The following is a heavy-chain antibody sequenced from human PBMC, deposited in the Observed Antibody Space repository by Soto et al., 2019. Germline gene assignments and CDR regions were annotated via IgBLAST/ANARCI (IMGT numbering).Heavy chain of an antibody. Sequence: SGPTLVNPTETLTLTCNVSGFSLTTGRMGVSWIGQPPGKALEWLAHIFSDAERSYSTSLQGRLTISKAGSGSQVVLTMTNMDPADTGTYFCVRMNADSYSHYYAMDVWGLGTTVTVSS. CDR3: VRMNADSYSHYYAMDV. D-gene: IGHD2-2*01. CDR2: IFSDAER. J-gene: IGHJ6*02. CDR1: GFSLTTGRMG. V-gene: IGHV2-26*01.